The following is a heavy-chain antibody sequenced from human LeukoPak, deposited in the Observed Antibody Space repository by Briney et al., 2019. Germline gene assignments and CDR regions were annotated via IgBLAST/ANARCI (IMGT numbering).Heavy chain of an antibody. CDR3: ARRYCSGGSCYSIDY. CDR2: INPSGGST. V-gene: IGHV1-46*01. J-gene: IGHJ4*02. Sequence: ASVKVSCKASGYIFTSYFMHWVRQAPGQGLEWMGLINPSGGSTRYAQKFQGRVTMTRDMSTSTVYMELRSLRSDDTAVYYCARRYCSGGSCYSIDYWGQGTLVTVSS. D-gene: IGHD2-15*01. CDR1: GYIFTSYF.